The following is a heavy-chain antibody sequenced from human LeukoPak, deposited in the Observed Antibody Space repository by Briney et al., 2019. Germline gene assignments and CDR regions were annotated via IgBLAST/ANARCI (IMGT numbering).Heavy chain of an antibody. V-gene: IGHV4-61*02. CDR2: IYTSGTT. D-gene: IGHD1-26*01. CDR3: ARSWYNGNYHGAFNM. CDR1: GDSITSDTYS. Sequence: SQTLSLTCTLSGDSITSDTYSWSWIRQPAGMQLEWIGRIYTSGTTNYNPSLRSRVTMSVDTSKNQFSLNLNSVTAADTAVYYCARSWYNGNYHGAFNMSDEGTMVTVTS. J-gene: IGHJ3*02.